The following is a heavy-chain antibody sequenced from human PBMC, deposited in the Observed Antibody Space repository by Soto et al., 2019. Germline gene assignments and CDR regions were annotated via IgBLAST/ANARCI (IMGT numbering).Heavy chain of an antibody. CDR1: GYTFTGYY. V-gene: IGHV1-2*04. D-gene: IGHD5-18*01. J-gene: IGHJ6*02. Sequence: PAASVKVSCKASGYTFTGYYMHWVRQAPGQGLEWMGWINPNSGGTNYAQKFQGWVTMTRDTSISTAYMELSRLRSDDTAVYYCARDLRGYSYAYGMDVWGQGTTVTVSS. CDR2: INPNSGGT. CDR3: ARDLRGYSYAYGMDV.